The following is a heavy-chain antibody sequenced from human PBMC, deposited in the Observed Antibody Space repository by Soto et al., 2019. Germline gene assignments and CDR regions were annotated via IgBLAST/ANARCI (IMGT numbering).Heavy chain of an antibody. D-gene: IGHD2-8*01. CDR3: ARGVLA. Sequence: QVQLQESGSRLVRPSQTLSLTCSVSGGSVNSGGYSWSWIRQPPGKCLEWIGFISPSGSPAYNPSLQSRGHISVDRSNNQISLELSSVNAADPAVYYCARGVLAWGPGTLVAVSS. CDR1: GGSVNSGGYS. V-gene: IGHV4-30-2*01. CDR2: ISPSGSP. J-gene: IGHJ5*02.